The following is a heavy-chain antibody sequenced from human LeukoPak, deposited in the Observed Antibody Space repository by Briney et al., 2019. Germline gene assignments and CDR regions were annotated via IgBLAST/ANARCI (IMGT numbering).Heavy chain of an antibody. J-gene: IGHJ4*02. Sequence: GGSLTLSCAASGLSFSTYAMTWVRQAPGKGLEWVSSISDSGRSTYYADSVKGRFTISRDNSKNTLYLQMNSLRAEDTAVYFCAKRYYYDSSGYCFDYWGQGTLVTVSS. CDR2: ISDSGRST. CDR3: AKRYYYDSSGYCFDY. CDR1: GLSFSTYA. D-gene: IGHD3-22*01. V-gene: IGHV3-23*01.